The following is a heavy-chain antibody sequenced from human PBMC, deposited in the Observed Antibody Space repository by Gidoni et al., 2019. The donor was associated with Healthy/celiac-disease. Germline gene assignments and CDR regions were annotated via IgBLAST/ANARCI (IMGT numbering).Heavy chain of an antibody. CDR1: GFTFADYA. V-gene: IGHV3-9*01. J-gene: IGHJ6*02. Sequence: DVQLVESGGGLVQPGRSLRLSCSASGFTFADYAMHWVRQAPGKGLEWVSGISWNSGSIGYADSVKGRFTISRDNAKNSLYLQMNSLRAEDTALYYCAKVKGYGEPHYGMDVWGQGTTVTVSS. CDR3: AKVKGYGEPHYGMDV. D-gene: IGHD3-10*01. CDR2: ISWNSGSI.